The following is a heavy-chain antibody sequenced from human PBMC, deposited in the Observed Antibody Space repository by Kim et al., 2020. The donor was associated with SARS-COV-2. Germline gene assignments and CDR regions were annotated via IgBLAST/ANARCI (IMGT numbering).Heavy chain of an antibody. CDR3: AMMYYYDSSGYPYYRKGAFDI. Sequence: SETLSLTCTVSGGSISSSSYYWGWIRQPPGKGLEWIGSIYYSGSTYYNPSLKSRVTISVDTSKNQFSLKLSSVTAADTAVYYCAMMYYYDSSGYPYYRKGAFDIWGQGTMVTVSS. D-gene: IGHD3-22*01. CDR2: IYYSGST. J-gene: IGHJ3*02. V-gene: IGHV4-39*01. CDR1: GGSISSSSYY.